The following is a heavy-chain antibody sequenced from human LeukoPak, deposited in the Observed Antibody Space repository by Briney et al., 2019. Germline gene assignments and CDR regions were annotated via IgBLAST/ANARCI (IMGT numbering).Heavy chain of an antibody. CDR1: GFTFISDW. Sequence: GGSLRLSCAASGFTFISDWMSWVRQAPGKGLEWVANIKQDGSEKNYVDSVKGRFTISRDNAKNSLYLQMISLRAEDTAVYYCARESGYCTNGVCYFWFDPWGQGTLVTVSS. V-gene: IGHV3-7*01. J-gene: IGHJ5*02. D-gene: IGHD2-8*01. CDR2: IKQDGSEK. CDR3: ARESGYCTNGVCYFWFDP.